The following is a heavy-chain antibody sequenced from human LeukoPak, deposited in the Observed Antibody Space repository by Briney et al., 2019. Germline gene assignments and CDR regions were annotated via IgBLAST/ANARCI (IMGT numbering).Heavy chain of an antibody. Sequence: GRSLRLSCAASGFTFSSYGMHWVRQAPGKGLEWVAVISYDGSNKYYADSVKGRFTISRDNSKNTLYLQMNSLRAEDTAVYYCAKLGEYWGQGTLVTVSS. D-gene: IGHD3-16*01. CDR1: GFTFSSYG. V-gene: IGHV3-30*18. CDR3: AKLGEY. J-gene: IGHJ4*02. CDR2: ISYDGSNK.